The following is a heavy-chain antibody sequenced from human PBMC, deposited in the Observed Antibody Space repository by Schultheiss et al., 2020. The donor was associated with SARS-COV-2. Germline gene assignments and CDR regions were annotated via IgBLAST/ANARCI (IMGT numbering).Heavy chain of an antibody. Sequence: SQTLSLTCTVSGGSVSSGSYYWSWIRQPPGKGLEWIGYIYYSGSTNFNPSLKSRVTISVDTSKDQFSLKLRSVTAADTAVYYCARSEEMEYYFDYWGQGTLVTVSS. CDR2: IYYSGST. V-gene: IGHV4-61*01. D-gene: IGHD5-24*01. J-gene: IGHJ4*02. CDR1: GGSVSSGSYY. CDR3: ARSEEMEYYFDY.